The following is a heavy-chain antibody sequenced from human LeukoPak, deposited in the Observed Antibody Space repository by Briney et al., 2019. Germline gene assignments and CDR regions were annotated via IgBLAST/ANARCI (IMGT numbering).Heavy chain of an antibody. Sequence: PGGSLRLSCAASGFTFSSYAMSWVRQAPGKGLEWVSAISGSGGSTYYADSVKGRFTISRDNSKNTLYLQMNSLRAEDTAVYYCAKRTGDYWWESGCFQHWGQGTLVTVSS. CDR2: ISGSGGST. D-gene: IGHD2-8*01. V-gene: IGHV3-23*01. J-gene: IGHJ1*01. CDR1: GFTFSSYA. CDR3: AKRTGDYWWESGCFQH.